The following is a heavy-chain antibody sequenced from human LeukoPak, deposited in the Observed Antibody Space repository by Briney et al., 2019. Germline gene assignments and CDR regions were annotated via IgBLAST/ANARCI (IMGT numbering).Heavy chain of an antibody. D-gene: IGHD3-10*01. Sequence: SETLSLTCSVSGDSISSGDYYWSWIRQPPGKGLKWLGYIHYSGNTYFSPSLKSRLTISVDTSKNQFSLTLTSVTEADTAEYFCARNYFDSGNYYQGLDVWGQGTTVTVSS. V-gene: IGHV4-30-4*02. CDR1: GDSISSGDYY. CDR2: IHYSGNT. J-gene: IGHJ6*02. CDR3: ARNYFDSGNYYQGLDV.